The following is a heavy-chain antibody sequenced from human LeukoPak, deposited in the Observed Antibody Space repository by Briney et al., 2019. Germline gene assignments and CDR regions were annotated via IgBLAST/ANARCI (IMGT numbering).Heavy chain of an antibody. CDR2: IGDSGGST. CDR3: AKAGSSGNYWGHYDY. Sequence: QPGGSLRLSCAASGFTFSNYAMSWVRQAPGKGLEWVSGIGDSGGSTHYADSVKGRFTISRDNSKSTLFLQMDSVRVDDRAVYYCAKAGSSGNYWGHYDYWGQGTLVTVSS. J-gene: IGHJ4*02. V-gene: IGHV3-23*01. CDR1: GFTFSNYA. D-gene: IGHD3-10*01.